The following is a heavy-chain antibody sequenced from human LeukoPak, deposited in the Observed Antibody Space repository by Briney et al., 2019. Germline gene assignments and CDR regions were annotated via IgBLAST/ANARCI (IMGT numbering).Heavy chain of an antibody. CDR3: ARQTWELSYFDY. V-gene: IGHV4-4*09. CDR1: GGSISSYY. D-gene: IGHD1-26*01. CDR2: IYTSGST. Sequence: SETLSLTCTVSGGSISSYYWSWIRQPPGKGLEWIGYIYTSGSTNYNPSLKSRVTISVDTSKNQFSLKLSSVTAADTAEYYCARQTWELSYFDYWGQGTLVTVSS. J-gene: IGHJ4*02.